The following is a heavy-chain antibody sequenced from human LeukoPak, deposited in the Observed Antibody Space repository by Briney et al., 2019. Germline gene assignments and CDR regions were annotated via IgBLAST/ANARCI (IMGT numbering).Heavy chain of an antibody. CDR1: GFIFSDYV. Sequence: SGGSLRLSCAASGFIFSDYVMHLVRQAPGKGLEWVAVISFDGTNKYYPDSVKGRFTISRDNSKNTLYLQINSPKTEDTAVEYCGKIVTATNIGPLDYWGQGPLVTVSS. J-gene: IGHJ4*02. CDR2: ISFDGTNK. D-gene: IGHD2/OR15-2a*01. CDR3: GKIVTATNIGPLDY. V-gene: IGHV3-30*18.